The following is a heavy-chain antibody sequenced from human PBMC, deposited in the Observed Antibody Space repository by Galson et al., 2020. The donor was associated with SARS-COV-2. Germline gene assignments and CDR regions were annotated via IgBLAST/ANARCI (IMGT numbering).Heavy chain of an antibody. CDR2: IYSGGST. V-gene: IGHV3-23*03. D-gene: IGHD3-22*01. CDR3: VKGVNYYDSSGPD. Sequence: LSLTCAASGFPLRSYAMSWVRQAPGKGLEWVSVIYSGGSTYYADSVKGRFTISRDNAKNTLNLQMNSLRVEDTAVYYCVKGVNYYDSSGPDWGQGTLVTVSS. J-gene: IGHJ4*02. CDR1: GFPLRSYA.